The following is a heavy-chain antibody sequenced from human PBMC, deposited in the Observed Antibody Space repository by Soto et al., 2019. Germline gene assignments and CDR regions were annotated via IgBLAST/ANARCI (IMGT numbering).Heavy chain of an antibody. CDR2: ISGGGRPI. CDR3: ARDLGWAFDS. CDR1: GFTFSTFS. D-gene: IGHD6-19*01. V-gene: IGHV3-48*02. Sequence: EVQLVESGGGSVQPGGSLRLSCAASGFTFSTFSMNWVRQAPGWGLEWISYISGGGRPISYADSVKGRFTISRDNAKNSLYLQMDSLTDEDTAVYYCARDLGWAFDSWGQGTLVTVSS. J-gene: IGHJ4*02.